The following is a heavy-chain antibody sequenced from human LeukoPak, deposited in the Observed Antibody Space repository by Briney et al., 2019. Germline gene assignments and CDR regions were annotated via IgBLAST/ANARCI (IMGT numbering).Heavy chain of an antibody. V-gene: IGHV3-23*01. J-gene: IGHJ4*02. CDR3: AKSQVLAIITYTGVYYFDY. D-gene: IGHD2/OR15-2a*01. CDR2: ISGSGGST. CDR1: GFTFSSYA. Sequence: GGSLRLSCAASGFTFSSYAMSWVRQAPGKGLEWVSAISGSGGSTYYADSVKGRFTISRDNSKNTLYLQMNSLRAEDTAVYYCAKSQVLAIITYTGVYYFDYWGQGTLVTVSS.